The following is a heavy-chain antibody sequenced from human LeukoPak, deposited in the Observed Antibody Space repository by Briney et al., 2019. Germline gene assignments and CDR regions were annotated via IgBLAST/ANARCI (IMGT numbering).Heavy chain of an antibody. J-gene: IGHJ4*02. CDR2: ILYDGRTT. V-gene: IGHV3-30*04. D-gene: IGHD2/OR15-2a*01. Sequence: GGSLRLSCAASGFTFRSYTMHWVRQAPGKGLEWVAVILYDGRTTNYAESVRGRFTISRDTSENTLYLQMNNLRPEDTAIYYCARETLGSAFSFDYWGQGTLVTVSS. CDR1: GFTFRSYT. CDR3: ARETLGSAFSFDY.